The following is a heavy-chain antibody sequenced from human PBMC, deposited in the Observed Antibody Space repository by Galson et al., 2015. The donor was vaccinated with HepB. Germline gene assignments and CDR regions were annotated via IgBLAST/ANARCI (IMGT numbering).Heavy chain of an antibody. CDR1: GYSFTDYH. CDR2: VNPEGGET. Sequence: VKVSCKVSGYSFTDYHMHWVVQAPGKGLEWMGVVNPEGGETTYAEKFQGRVSIIADRSTDTIYMELSSLRSEDTAVYFCATLFTAIHWGQGTLVTVSS. D-gene: IGHD5-18*01. CDR3: ATLFTAIH. J-gene: IGHJ4*02. V-gene: IGHV1-69-2*01.